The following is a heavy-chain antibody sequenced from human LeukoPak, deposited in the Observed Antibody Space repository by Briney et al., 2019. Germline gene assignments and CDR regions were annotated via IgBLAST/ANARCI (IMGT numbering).Heavy chain of an antibody. CDR3: ARSLGWRDAFDI. J-gene: IGHJ3*02. CDR1: GFSFSSYA. Sequence: GGSLRLSCAASGFSFSSYAMHWVRQAPGKGLEYASAISSYGGSTYYANSVKGRFTISRDNSKNTLYLQMGSLRAEDMAVYYCARSLGWRDAFDIWGQGTMVTVSS. D-gene: IGHD2-15*01. V-gene: IGHV3-64*01. CDR2: ISSYGGST.